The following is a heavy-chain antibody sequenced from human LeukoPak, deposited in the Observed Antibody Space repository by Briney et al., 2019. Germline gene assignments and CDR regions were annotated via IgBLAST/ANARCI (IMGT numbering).Heavy chain of an antibody. CDR2: ILATRGNT. D-gene: IGHD3-3*01. Sequence: GGSLRLSCAASGFTFTDYAMTWVRQAPGRGLEWVSAILATRGNTYYTDSVKGRFTISRDNSKNTLYLQMNSLRAEDTAVYYCARGRGYYSGFDYWGQGTLVTVSS. V-gene: IGHV3-23*01. J-gene: IGHJ4*02. CDR3: ARGRGYYSGFDY. CDR1: GFTFTDYA.